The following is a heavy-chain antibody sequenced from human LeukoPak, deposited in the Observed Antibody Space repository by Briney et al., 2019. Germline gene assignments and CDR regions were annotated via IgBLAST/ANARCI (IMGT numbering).Heavy chain of an antibody. Sequence: GGSLRLSCAASGFTFSSYDMSWVRQAPGKGLEWVSGISGSGVSSSSGSSYYADSVKGRFTISRDNAKNSLYLQMNSLRAEDTAVYYCARRLRRNYFDYWGQGTLVTVSS. CDR1: GFTFSSYD. D-gene: IGHD4-17*01. V-gene: IGHV3-23*01. J-gene: IGHJ4*02. CDR2: ISGSGVSSSSGSS. CDR3: ARRLRRNYFDY.